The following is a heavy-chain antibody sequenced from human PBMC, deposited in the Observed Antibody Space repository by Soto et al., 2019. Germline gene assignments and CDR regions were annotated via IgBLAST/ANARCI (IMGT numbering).Heavy chain of an antibody. J-gene: IGHJ5*01. CDR2: VHISGHS. CDR1: GGSVRAPDW. Sequence: SETLSLTCTLSGGSVRAPDWWNWVRQSPDKGLEWIAEVHISGHSNYNPSLRSRVSVSIDSSKNQFYLNLNSVTAADTAIYYCARVRQSCSANNCYIDPCGQAPQVTVS. D-gene: IGHD1-1*01. CDR3: ARVRQSCSANNCYIDP. V-gene: IGHV4-4*02.